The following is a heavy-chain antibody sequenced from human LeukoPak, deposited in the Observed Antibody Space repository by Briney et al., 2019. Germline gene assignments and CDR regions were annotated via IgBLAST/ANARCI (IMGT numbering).Heavy chain of an antibody. Sequence: PSETLSLTCAVSGGSISSGGYSWSWLRQPPGKGLEWIVYIYHSGSTYYNPSLKSRVTISVDRSKNQFSLKLSSVTAADTAVYYCARDRVLWFGELSPYYYYGMDVWGQGTTVTVSS. CDR3: ARDRVLWFGELSPYYYYGMDV. J-gene: IGHJ6*02. V-gene: IGHV4-30-2*01. D-gene: IGHD3-10*01. CDR1: GGSISSGGYS. CDR2: IYHSGST.